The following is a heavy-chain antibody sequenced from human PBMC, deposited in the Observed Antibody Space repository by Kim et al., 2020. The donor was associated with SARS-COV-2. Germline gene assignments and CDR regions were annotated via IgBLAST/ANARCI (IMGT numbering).Heavy chain of an antibody. V-gene: IGHV4-59*01. CDR3: ARTPGIAAAGGDWFDP. D-gene: IGHD6-13*01. J-gene: IGHJ5*02. Sequence: LQSRVTISVDTSKNQFSLKLSSVTAADTAVYYCARTPGIAAAGGDWFDPWGQGTLVTVSS.